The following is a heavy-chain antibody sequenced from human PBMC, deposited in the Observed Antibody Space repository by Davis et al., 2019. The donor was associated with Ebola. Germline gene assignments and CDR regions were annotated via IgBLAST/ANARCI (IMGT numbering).Heavy chain of an antibody. D-gene: IGHD5-24*01. J-gene: IGHJ4*02. Sequence: MPSETLSLTCTVSGGSISSYYWSWIRQPPGKGLEWIGYIYYSGSTNYNPSLKSRVTISVDTSKNQFSLNLNSVTAADTAVYYCATAVRDGYYLGNWGQGTLVTVSS. V-gene: IGHV4-59*01. CDR1: GGSISSYY. CDR3: ATAVRDGYYLGN. CDR2: IYYSGST.